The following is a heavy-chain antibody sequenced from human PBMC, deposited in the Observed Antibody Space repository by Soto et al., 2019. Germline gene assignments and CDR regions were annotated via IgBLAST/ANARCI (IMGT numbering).Heavy chain of an antibody. V-gene: IGHV1-69*13. CDR3: ARSLFLASTDTEPFDY. Sequence: SVKVSCKASGGTFSSYAISWVRQAPGQGLGWMGGIIPIFGTANYAQKFQGRVTITADESTSTAYMELSSLRSEDTAVYYCARSLFLASTDTEPFDYWGQGALVTVSS. CDR2: IIPIFGTA. CDR1: GGTFSSYA. J-gene: IGHJ4*02. D-gene: IGHD3-3*02.